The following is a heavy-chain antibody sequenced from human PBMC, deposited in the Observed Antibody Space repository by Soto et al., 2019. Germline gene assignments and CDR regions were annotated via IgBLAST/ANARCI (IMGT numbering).Heavy chain of an antibody. J-gene: IGHJ3*01. D-gene: IGHD3-10*01. CDR2: ISSSGSTI. CDR1: GFTFSDYY. CDR3: AIDKALLGFGEFGRDDAFDL. V-gene: IGHV3-11*01. Sequence: QVQLVESGGGLVKPGGSLRLACAASGFTFSDYYMSWIRQAPGKGLEWVSYISSSGSTIYYADSVKGRFTISRDNDKNSLYLQMNSLRAEETAVYYCAIDKALLGFGEFGRDDAFDLWGQGTMVTVSS.